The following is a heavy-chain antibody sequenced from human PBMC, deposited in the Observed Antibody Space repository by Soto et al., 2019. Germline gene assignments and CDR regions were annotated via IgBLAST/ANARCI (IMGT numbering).Heavy chain of an antibody. CDR3: AKSARLHLGDGQYYYHYYMDV. CDR1: GFTFSSYA. V-gene: IGHV3-23*01. J-gene: IGHJ6*03. CDR2: ISGSGDST. D-gene: IGHD3-16*01. Sequence: HPGGSLRLSCAASGFTFSSYAMSWVRQAPGKGLEWVSAISGSGDSTYYADSVKGRFTISRDNSKNTLYLQMNSLRAEDTAVYYCAKSARLHLGDGQYYYHYYMDVWGKGTTVTVSS.